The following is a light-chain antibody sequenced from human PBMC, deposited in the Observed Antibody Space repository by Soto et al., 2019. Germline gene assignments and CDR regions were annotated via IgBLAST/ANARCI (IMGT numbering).Light chain of an antibody. CDR1: QSISRH. CDR2: GSS. V-gene: IGKV1-39*01. J-gene: IGKJ5*01. Sequence: DIHMTQSPSSLSPSVGDRVNLTCRASQSISRHLNWYQQKPGRAPRLLIYGSSNLQGGVPSRFSGSGSGTDFTLTISSLLPEDFATYYCQQGYSTPVTFGQGTRLEIK. CDR3: QQGYSTPVT.